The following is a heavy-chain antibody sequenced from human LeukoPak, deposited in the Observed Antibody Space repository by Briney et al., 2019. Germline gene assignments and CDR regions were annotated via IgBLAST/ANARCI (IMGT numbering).Heavy chain of an antibody. D-gene: IGHD3-10*01. J-gene: IGHJ4*02. CDR3: AIVLRELRLDY. V-gene: IGHV3-21*01. Sequence: NPGGSLRLSCAASGFTFSSYSMNWVRQAPGKGLEWVSSISSSSSYIYYADSVKGRFTISRDNAKNSPYLQMNSLRDEDTAVYYCAIVLRELRLDYWGQGTLVTVSS. CDR1: GFTFSSYS. CDR2: ISSSSSYI.